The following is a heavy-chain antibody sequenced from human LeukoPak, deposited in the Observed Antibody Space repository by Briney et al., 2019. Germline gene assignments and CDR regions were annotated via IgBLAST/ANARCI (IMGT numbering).Heavy chain of an antibody. V-gene: IGHV3-7*01. CDR3: AREGGSVMIPAALLNYYYYYGMDV. D-gene: IGHD2-2*01. Sequence: PGGSLRLSCAASGFTFSSYWMSWVRQAPGKGLEWVANIKQDGSEKYYVDSVKGRFTISRDNAKNSLYLQMNSLRAEDTAVYYCAREGGSVMIPAALLNYYYYYGMDVWGQGTTVTVSS. J-gene: IGHJ6*02. CDR1: GFTFSSYW. CDR2: IKQDGSEK.